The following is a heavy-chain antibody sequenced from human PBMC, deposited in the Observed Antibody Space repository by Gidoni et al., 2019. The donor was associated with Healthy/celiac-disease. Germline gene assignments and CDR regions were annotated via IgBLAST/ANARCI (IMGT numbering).Heavy chain of an antibody. Sequence: EVQLLESGGGLVQPGGSLRLSCAASGFTFSSYAMSWVRQAPGKGLGWVSAISGSGGSTYYEDSVKGRFTISRDNSKNTLYLQMNSLRAEGTAVYYCAKSLGDVTAFDIWGQGTMVTVSS. D-gene: IGHD2-21*01. J-gene: IGHJ3*02. V-gene: IGHV3-23*01. CDR2: ISGSGGST. CDR1: GFTFSSYA. CDR3: AKSLGDVTAFDI.